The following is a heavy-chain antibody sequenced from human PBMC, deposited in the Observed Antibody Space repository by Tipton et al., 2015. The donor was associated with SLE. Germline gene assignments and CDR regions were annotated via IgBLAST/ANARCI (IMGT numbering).Heavy chain of an antibody. J-gene: IGHJ3*02. CDR3: ARGSFHSGHAFDI. D-gene: IGHD3-10*01. CDR2: IYYSGST. CDR1: GGSISSSSYY. Sequence: TLSLTCTVSGGSISSSSYYWGWIRQPPGKGLEWIGSIYYSGSTNYNPSLKSRVTISVDTSKDQFSLKLSSVTAADTAVYYCARGSFHSGHAFDIWGQGTMVTVSS. V-gene: IGHV4-39*07.